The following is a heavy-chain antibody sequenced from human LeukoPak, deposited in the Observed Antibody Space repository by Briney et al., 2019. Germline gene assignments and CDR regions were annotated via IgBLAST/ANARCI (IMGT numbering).Heavy chain of an antibody. CDR1: GFTFSSYS. D-gene: IGHD4-23*01. Sequence: GGSLRLSCAASGFTFSSYSMNWVRQAPGKGLEWVSSISSSSSYIYYADSVKGRFTISRDNAKNSLYLQMNSLRAEDTAVYYCASCGNPYYFDYWGQGTLVTVSS. J-gene: IGHJ4*02. CDR3: ASCGNPYYFDY. CDR2: ISSSSSYI. V-gene: IGHV3-21*01.